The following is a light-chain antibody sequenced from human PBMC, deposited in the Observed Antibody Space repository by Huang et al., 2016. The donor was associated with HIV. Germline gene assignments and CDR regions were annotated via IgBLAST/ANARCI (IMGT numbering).Light chain of an antibody. CDR1: QSLSSQ. CDR3: QQYNDWPLT. V-gene: IGKV3-15*01. J-gene: IGKJ1*01. CDR2: GVS. Sequence: EIVMTQSPATLSVSPGERVTLSCRASQSLSSQLAWYQQKRGQAPRRLIYGVSTRATDIPARFSGSGSGTDFTLTINSLQSEDLATYYCQQYNDWPLTFGQGTEVEIK.